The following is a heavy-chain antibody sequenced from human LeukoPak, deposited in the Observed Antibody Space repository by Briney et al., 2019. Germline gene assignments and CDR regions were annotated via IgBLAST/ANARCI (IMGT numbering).Heavy chain of an antibody. Sequence: GGSLRRSCAASGFTFSSYSMHWVRQAPGKGLEYVSAISSNGGSTYYANSVKGRFTISRDNSKNTLYLQMGSLRAEDMAVYYCATRTNYYDSSGYYFDAFDIWGQGTMVTVSS. J-gene: IGHJ3*02. D-gene: IGHD3-22*01. V-gene: IGHV3-64*01. CDR3: ATRTNYYDSSGYYFDAFDI. CDR2: ISSNGGST. CDR1: GFTFSSYS.